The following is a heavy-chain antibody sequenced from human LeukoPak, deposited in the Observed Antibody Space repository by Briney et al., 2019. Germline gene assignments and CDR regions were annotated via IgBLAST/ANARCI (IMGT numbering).Heavy chain of an antibody. J-gene: IGHJ5*02. V-gene: IGHV4-34*01. CDR2: INHSGST. D-gene: IGHD2-2*01. CDR3: ARGPALRYNWFDP. CDR1: GGSFSGYY. Sequence: SETLSLTCAVYGGSFSGYYWSWIRQPPGKGLEWIGEINHSGSTNYNPSLKSRVTISVDTSKNQFPLKLSSVPAADTAVYYCARGPALRYNWFDPWGQGTLVTVSS.